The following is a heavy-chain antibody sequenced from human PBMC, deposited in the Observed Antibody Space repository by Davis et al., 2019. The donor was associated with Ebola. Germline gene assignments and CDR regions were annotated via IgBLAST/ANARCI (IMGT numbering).Heavy chain of an antibody. CDR2: IHPVDSDT. D-gene: IGHD3-16*01. Sequence: KVSCKGSGDNFTRNWIGWVRQMPGKGLEWMGIIHPVDSDTRYSPSFRGQFTISADKSINTAYLQWSSLKASDTAIYYCARQGFGGGILPPNYFDYWGQGTLVTVSS. V-gene: IGHV5-51*01. J-gene: IGHJ4*02. CDR1: GDNFTRNW. CDR3: ARQGFGGGILPPNYFDY.